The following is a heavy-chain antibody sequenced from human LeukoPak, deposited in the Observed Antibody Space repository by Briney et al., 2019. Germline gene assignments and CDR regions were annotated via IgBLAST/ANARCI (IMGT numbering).Heavy chain of an antibody. CDR1: GFTFSSYA. CDR2: ISYDGSNK. J-gene: IGHJ6*02. D-gene: IGHD3-3*01. Sequence: TGGSLRLSCAASGFTFSSYAMHWVRQAPGKGLEWVAVISYDGSNKYYADSVKGRFTISRDNSKNTLYLQMNSLRAEDTAVYYCARESSFGRYYYYGMDVWGQGTTVTVSS. V-gene: IGHV3-30-3*01. CDR3: ARESSFGRYYYYGMDV.